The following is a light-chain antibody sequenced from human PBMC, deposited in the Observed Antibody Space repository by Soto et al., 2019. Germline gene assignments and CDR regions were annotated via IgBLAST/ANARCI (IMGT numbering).Light chain of an antibody. CDR1: QSIYKW. J-gene: IGKJ1*01. V-gene: IGKV1-5*03. CDR2: EAS. CDR3: QHYDTYPWT. Sequence: DIQMTQSPSTLSASVGDRVTITCRASQSIYKWLAWYQQKPGKAPNLLIYEASTLESGVPSRFSGSGSGTEFTFTISSLQPNDFATYYCQHYDTYPWTFGQGTKVDIQ.